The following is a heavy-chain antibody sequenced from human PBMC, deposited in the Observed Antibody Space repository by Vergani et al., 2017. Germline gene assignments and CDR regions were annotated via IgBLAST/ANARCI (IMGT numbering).Heavy chain of an antibody. CDR3: ASGGHGSENGGALQL. Sequence: EKQLVQSGSATKKPGESLKISCQAFGYIFSNFWIGWVRQRPGRGLVWLGIIYPGVSEVTSNPTFRGQVIFSVDTSVKTAYLQWRSLQASDTATYFCASGGHGSENGGALQLWGQGTNITVSS. CDR2: IYPGVSEV. V-gene: IGHV5-51*01. D-gene: IGHD3-10*01. CDR1: GYIFSNFW. J-gene: IGHJ3*01.